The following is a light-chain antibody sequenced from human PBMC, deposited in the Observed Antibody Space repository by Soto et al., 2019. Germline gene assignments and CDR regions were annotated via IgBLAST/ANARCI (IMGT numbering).Light chain of an antibody. CDR2: EVR. Sequence: QSVLTQPASVSGSPGQSITISCTGTTSDVGGYDYVSWYQQHPGKAPKLLIFEVRNRPSGVSSRFSGSRSANSASLTISGRQAEDEADYYCSSFTTSSTYVFGTGTKLTVL. V-gene: IGLV2-14*01. J-gene: IGLJ1*01. CDR1: TSDVGGYDY. CDR3: SSFTTSSTYV.